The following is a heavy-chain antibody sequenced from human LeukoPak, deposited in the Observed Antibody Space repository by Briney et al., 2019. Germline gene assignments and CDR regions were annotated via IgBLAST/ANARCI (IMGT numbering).Heavy chain of an antibody. Sequence: PSETLSLSCTVSGDSISGFFWSWIRQPPGKGLEWIGYIHYNGNTNYNPSLKSRVTISVDTSKNQFSLKLSSVTAADTAVYYCARGTVTTSLPFDYRGERDLVTVSS. D-gene: IGHD4-17*01. CDR1: GDSISGFF. J-gene: IGHJ4*02. V-gene: IGHV4-59*01. CDR3: ARGTVTTSLPFDY. CDR2: IHYNGNT.